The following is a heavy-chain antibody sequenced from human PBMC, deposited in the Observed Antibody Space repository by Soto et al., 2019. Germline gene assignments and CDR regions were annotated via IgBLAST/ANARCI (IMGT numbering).Heavy chain of an antibody. CDR2: ISAYNGNT. CDR3: ARDPHEYSSSWRSWFDP. D-gene: IGHD6-13*01. Sequence: QVQLVQSGAEVKKPGASVKVSCKASGYTFTSYGISWVRQAPGQGLEWMGWISAYNGNTNYAQKLQGRVTMTTDTSTSTAYMEPRSLSSDDTAVYYCARDPHEYSSSWRSWFDPWGQGTLVTVSS. CDR1: GYTFTSYG. V-gene: IGHV1-18*01. J-gene: IGHJ5*02.